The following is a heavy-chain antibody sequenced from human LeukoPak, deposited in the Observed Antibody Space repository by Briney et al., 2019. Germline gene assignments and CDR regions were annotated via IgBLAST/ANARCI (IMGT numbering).Heavy chain of an antibody. V-gene: IGHV3-11*01. D-gene: IGHD6-19*01. CDR3: AKDAMGSCWSRGNY. J-gene: IGHJ4*02. CDR1: GFTFSDYY. CDR2: IGNRANTV. Sequence: GGSLRLSCAASGFTFSDYYMTWIRQAPGKGLEWISYIGNRANTVSYAVSMKGRFTISRYNAKNSLYLQMNSLRVEDTAVYYCAKDAMGSCWSRGNYWGQGTLVTVSS.